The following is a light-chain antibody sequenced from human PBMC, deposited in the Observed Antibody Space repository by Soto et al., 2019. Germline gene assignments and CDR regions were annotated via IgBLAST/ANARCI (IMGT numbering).Light chain of an antibody. Sequence: QSALTQPASVSGSPGQSITISCTGTSSDVGAYNYVSWYQQHPGKAPKLMIYDVSNRPSGVSSRFSGSKSGNTASLTFSGLQAEDEADYYCRSYTSSSIYVFGTGTKVTVL. CDR3: RSYTSSSIYV. CDR1: SSDVGAYNY. V-gene: IGLV2-14*01. J-gene: IGLJ1*01. CDR2: DVS.